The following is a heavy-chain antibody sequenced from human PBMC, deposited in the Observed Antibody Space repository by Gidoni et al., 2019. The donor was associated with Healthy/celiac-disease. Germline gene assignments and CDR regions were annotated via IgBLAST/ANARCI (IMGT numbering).Heavy chain of an antibody. CDR2: INHSGST. J-gene: IGHJ6*02. CDR3: ARAGGRIAARQYYYYGMDV. V-gene: IGHV4-34*01. D-gene: IGHD6-6*01. CDR1: GGSFSGSY. Sequence: QVQLQQWGAGLLKPSETLSLTCAVYGGSFSGSYWSWIRQPPGKGLEWIGEINHSGSTNYNPSLKSRVTISVDTSKNQFSLKLSSVTAADTAVYYCARAGGRIAARQYYYYGMDVWGQGTTVTVSS.